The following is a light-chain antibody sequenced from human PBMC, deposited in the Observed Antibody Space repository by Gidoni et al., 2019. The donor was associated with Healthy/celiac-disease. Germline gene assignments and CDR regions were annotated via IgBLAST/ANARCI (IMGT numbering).Light chain of an antibody. CDR1: QSISSY. CDR2: AAS. CDR3: QQSYSTPLT. Sequence: IQLPQSPSSLSASVGDRVTITCLASQSISSYLNWYQQKPGKAPKLLIYAASSLQSGVPSRFSGSGSGTDFTLTISSLQPEDCATYYCQQSYSTPLTFGGXTKVEIK. J-gene: IGKJ4*01. V-gene: IGKV1-39*01.